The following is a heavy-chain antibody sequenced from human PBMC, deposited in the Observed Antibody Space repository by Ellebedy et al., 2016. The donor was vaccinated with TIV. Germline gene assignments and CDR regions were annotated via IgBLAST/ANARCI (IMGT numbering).Heavy chain of an antibody. CDR3: ARKNGWDWYFDL. V-gene: IGHV1-2*02. Sequence: AASVKVSCKASGYTFIGYFMHWVRQAPGQGPEWMGWINPNSGGTNYVQKFQGRVTMTRDTSISTAYMELSRLTSDDTAGYYCARKNGWDWYFDLWGRGTLVTVSS. CDR2: INPNSGGT. CDR1: GYTFIGYF. D-gene: IGHD1-1*01. J-gene: IGHJ2*01.